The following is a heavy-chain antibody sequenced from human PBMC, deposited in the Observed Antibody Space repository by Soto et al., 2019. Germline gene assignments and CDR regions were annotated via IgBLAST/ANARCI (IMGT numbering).Heavy chain of an antibody. CDR2: ISRSSDHM. V-gene: IGHV3-21*01. D-gene: IGHD2-15*01. CDR1: GFIFSTYS. J-gene: IGHJ4*02. Sequence: GGSLRLACAASGFIFSTYSMNWVRQTPGKGLEWVSSISRSSDHMYYADSVRGRFTISRDNAKNSLFLQMNSPRSEDTAVYYCTRAISAGPFDYWGQGALVTVSS. CDR3: TRAISAGPFDY.